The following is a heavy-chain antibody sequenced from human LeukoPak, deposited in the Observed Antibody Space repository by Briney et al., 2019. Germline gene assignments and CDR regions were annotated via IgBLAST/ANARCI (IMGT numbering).Heavy chain of an antibody. CDR2: ISSSGSII. Sequence: GGSLRLSCAASGFTFSDYYMTWIRQDPGKGLEGVSYISSSGSIIYYADSVKGRFIISRDNAKNSLYLQMNSLRAEDTAVYFCARVGYDSSGRFDYWGQGTLVTVSS. D-gene: IGHD3-22*01. J-gene: IGHJ4*02. CDR3: ARVGYDSSGRFDY. CDR1: GFTFSDYY. V-gene: IGHV3-11*04.